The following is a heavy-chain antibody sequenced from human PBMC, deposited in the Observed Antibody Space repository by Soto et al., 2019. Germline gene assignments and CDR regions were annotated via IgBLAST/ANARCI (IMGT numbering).Heavy chain of an antibody. CDR2: IGPESGAT. Sequence: QVQLVQSGAEVKKSGASVKVSCKASGYTFTGHYIHWVRQAPEQGPEWMGEIGPESGATRYAQKFQGRVTMTMDTSVTTVYMELKNLSPDDTAVYYCGRGRSGQIVVFYWGQGTPVTVSS. J-gene: IGHJ4*02. CDR3: GRGRSGQIVVFY. CDR1: GYTFTGHY. V-gene: IGHV1-2*02. D-gene: IGHD1-26*01.